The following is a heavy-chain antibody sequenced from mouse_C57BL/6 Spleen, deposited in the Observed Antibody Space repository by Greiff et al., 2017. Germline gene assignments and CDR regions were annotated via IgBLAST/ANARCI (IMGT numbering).Heavy chain of an antibody. J-gene: IGHJ2*01. Sequence: VQLQQPGAELVMPGASVKLSCKASGYTFTSYWMHWVKQRPGQGLEWIGEIDPSDSYTNYNQKFKGKSTLTVDKSSSTAYMQLSSLTSEDSAVYYCARRDYYGSFDYWGQGTTLTVSS. D-gene: IGHD1-1*01. CDR2: IDPSDSYT. V-gene: IGHV1-69*01. CDR1: GYTFTSYW. CDR3: ARRDYYGSFDY.